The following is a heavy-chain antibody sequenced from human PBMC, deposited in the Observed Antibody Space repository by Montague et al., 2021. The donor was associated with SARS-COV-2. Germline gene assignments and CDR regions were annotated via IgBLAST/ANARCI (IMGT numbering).Heavy chain of an antibody. Sequence: SETLSLTCTVSGGSISSYYWNWIRQPPGKGLEWIGDIKQSGSTNYNPSLMSRVTISVDTSKNQFSLQLRSMTPADTAVYFCARATSVRGAVSWFDPWGQGILVTVSS. CDR3: ARATSVRGAVSWFDP. CDR2: IKQSGST. D-gene: IGHD3-10*01. J-gene: IGHJ5*02. V-gene: IGHV4-34*01. CDR1: GGSISSYY.